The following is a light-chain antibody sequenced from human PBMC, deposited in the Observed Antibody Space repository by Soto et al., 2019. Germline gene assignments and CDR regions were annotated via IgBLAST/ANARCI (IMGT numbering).Light chain of an antibody. CDR3: QQSYSTPRT. CDR2: GTS. Sequence: DIQMTQSPSSLSAFEVDRVTITCRASQSVSSYLNWYQQKPGKAPKLLIYGTSTLQSGVPSRFSGSGSGTDFTLTISSLQPEDFAAYYCQQSYSTPRTFGQGTKLEI. V-gene: IGKV1-39*01. J-gene: IGKJ2*01. CDR1: QSVSSY.